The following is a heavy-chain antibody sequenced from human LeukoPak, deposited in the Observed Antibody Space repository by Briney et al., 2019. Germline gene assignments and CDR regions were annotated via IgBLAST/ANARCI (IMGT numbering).Heavy chain of an antibody. J-gene: IGHJ4*02. D-gene: IGHD2-21*01. V-gene: IGHV3-30-3*01. Sequence: GGSLRLSCAASGFSFSKYAMHWVRQAPGKGLEWVAVISFDETKKYYADSVKGRFTISRDNSNNTLFLQMNSVKTEDTAVYFCARLKVIKGASLDYWGQGSLVTVSS. CDR3: ARLKVIKGASLDY. CDR2: ISFDETKK. CDR1: GFSFSKYA.